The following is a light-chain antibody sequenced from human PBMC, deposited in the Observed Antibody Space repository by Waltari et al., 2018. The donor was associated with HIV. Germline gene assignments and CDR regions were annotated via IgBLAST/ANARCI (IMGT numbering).Light chain of an antibody. CDR3: ASYTSTSARV. CDR2: EVS. CDR1: SSDVGDYNY. V-gene: IGLV2-14*01. J-gene: IGLJ3*02. Sequence: QSALTQPASVSGSPGQSITISCTGTSSDVGDYNYVSWFHQHPGKVPKLLIYEVSNRPLGVSYRFSGSKSGNTASLTISGLQAEDEADYYCASYTSTSARVFGGGTKVTVL.